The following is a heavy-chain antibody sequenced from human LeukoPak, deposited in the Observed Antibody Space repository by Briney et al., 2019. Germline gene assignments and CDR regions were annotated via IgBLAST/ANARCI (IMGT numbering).Heavy chain of an antibody. V-gene: IGHV3-33*01. CDR2: IWYDGSNK. Sequence: GGSLRLSCAASGFTFSSYGMHWVRQAPGKGLEWVAVIWYDGSNKYYADSVKGRFTISRDDSKNTLYLQMNSLRAEDTAVYYCARDRGRDGYNRPSIYYYYYYGMDVWGQGTTVTVSS. CDR3: ARDRGRDGYNRPSIYYYYYYGMDV. CDR1: GFTFSSYG. D-gene: IGHD5-24*01. J-gene: IGHJ6*02.